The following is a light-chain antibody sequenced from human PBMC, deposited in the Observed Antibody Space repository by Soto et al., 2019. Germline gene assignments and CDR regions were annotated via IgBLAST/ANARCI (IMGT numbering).Light chain of an antibody. CDR2: GAS. CDR3: QHRSPGQT. Sequence: SAATVSVYPKARATLSCRASQSVSSSLAWYQQKPGQAPRLLIYGASTRATGIPARFSGSGYGTDFTLSISSLGREDFAVYYSQHRSPGQTFGHGTKVDIK. J-gene: IGKJ1*01. V-gene: IGKV3-11*01. CDR1: QSVSSS.